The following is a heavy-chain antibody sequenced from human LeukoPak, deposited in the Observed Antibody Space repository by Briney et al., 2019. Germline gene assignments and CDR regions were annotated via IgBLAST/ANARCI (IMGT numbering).Heavy chain of an antibody. J-gene: IGHJ4*02. CDR2: IKEEGSEK. V-gene: IGHV3-7*05. CDR1: GFTFSEYW. CDR3: ARFPTGFDY. D-gene: IGHD4-17*01. Sequence: GGSLRLSCAASGFTFSEYWMTWVRQAPGKGLEWVASIKEEGSEKYYVDSVKGRCTISRDNAKNSLYLQMNSLRAEDTAMYFCARFPTGFDYWGQGTLATVSS.